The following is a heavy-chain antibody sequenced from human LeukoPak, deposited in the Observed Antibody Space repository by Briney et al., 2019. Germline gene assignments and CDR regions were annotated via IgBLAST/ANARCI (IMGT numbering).Heavy chain of an antibody. CDR2: INPNSGGT. V-gene: IGHV1-2*02. CDR1: GGTFSSYA. CDR3: ARGNRLGYCSSTSCQPADY. Sequence: ASVKVSCKASGGTFSSYAISWVRQAPGQGLEWMGGINPNSGGTNYAQKFQGRVTMTRDTSISTAYMELSRLRSDDTAVYYCARGNRLGYCSSTSCQPADYWGQGTLVTVSS. D-gene: IGHD2-2*01. J-gene: IGHJ4*02.